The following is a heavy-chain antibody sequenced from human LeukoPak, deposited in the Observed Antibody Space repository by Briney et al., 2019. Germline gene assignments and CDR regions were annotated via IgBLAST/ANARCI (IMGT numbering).Heavy chain of an antibody. V-gene: IGHV3-33*06. Sequence: QPGRSLRLSCTASGFMFSRLGMQWVRQAPGEGLEWVAMIWHDGSVEEYADSVKGRFTISRNNSQNTLYLQMTSLRDDDTAVYYCAKEGDQFTGYLDAWGKGTTVTVSS. D-gene: IGHD3-16*01. CDR1: GFMFSRLG. J-gene: IGHJ6*03. CDR3: AKEGDQFTGYLDA. CDR2: IWHDGSVE.